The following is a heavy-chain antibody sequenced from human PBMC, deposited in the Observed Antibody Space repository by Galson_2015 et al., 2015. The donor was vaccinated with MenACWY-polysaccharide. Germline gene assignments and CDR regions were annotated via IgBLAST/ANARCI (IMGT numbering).Heavy chain of an antibody. CDR3: ARGHYGMDV. Sequence: SLRLSCAVSGFTISNYWMYWVRQAPGKGLEWVANLKKDGSEKYCVDSVKGRFTISRDNGRSSLYLQMNGLRAEDTAVYYCARGHYGMDVWGQGTTVTVS. CDR1: GFTISNYW. V-gene: IGHV3-7*04. CDR2: LKKDGSEK. J-gene: IGHJ6*02.